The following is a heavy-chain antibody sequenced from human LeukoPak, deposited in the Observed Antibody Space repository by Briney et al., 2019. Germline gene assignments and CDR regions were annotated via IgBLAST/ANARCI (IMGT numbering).Heavy chain of an antibody. CDR3: VRDWVGMSRYYFDY. J-gene: IGHJ4*02. CDR1: GGFISNGDYF. CDR2: IHYSGST. Sequence: ASQTLSLTCTVSGGFISNGDYFWSWIRQPPGKGLEWIGYIHYSGSTYYNPSLRSRINISLDTSKNQFSLNLSSVTAADTAVYYCVRDWVGMSRYYFDYWGQGTLVTVSS. D-gene: IGHD1-26*01. V-gene: IGHV4-30-4*01.